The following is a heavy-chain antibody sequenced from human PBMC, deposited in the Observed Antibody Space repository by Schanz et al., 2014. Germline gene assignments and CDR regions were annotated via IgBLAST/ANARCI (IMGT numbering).Heavy chain of an antibody. CDR3: ARDRLECGAECYSVEVFEI. V-gene: IGHV1-69*08. D-gene: IGHD2-21*01. CDR2: IIPSLGLA. CDR1: GGTFSSYT. J-gene: IGHJ4*02. Sequence: QVQLVQSGAEVKKPGSSVKVSCKASGGTFSSYTINWVRQAPGQGLEWMGRIIPSLGLAKYEQKFQDKVTITADTSTATAYMELSGLRSEDTAVYYCARDRLECGAECYSVEVFEIWGQGTLVTVSS.